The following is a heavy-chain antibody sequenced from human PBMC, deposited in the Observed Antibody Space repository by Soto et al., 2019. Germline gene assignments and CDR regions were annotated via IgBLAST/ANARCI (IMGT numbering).Heavy chain of an antibody. CDR2: IYPADSDT. Sequence: GESLKISCKGSAYSFASSWIGWVRQTPGKGLEWMGIIYPADSDTRYSPSFQGQVTISADRSISTACLQWSGLKASDTAMYYCATGRYHYDSGGYHSWYFDLWGRGTLVTVSS. V-gene: IGHV5-51*01. D-gene: IGHD3-22*01. CDR3: ATGRYHYDSGGYHSWYFDL. CDR1: AYSFASSW. J-gene: IGHJ2*01.